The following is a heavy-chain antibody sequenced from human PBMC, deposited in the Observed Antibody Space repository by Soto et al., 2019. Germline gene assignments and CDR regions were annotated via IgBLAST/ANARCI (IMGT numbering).Heavy chain of an antibody. V-gene: IGHV1-24*01. CDR3: ANRPKYYGSGIYYFDY. CDR2: FHPEDGET. J-gene: IGHJ4*02. Sequence: QVQLVQSGAEVKKPGASVEVSCKVSGYTLTELSMHWVRQTPGKGLEWMVGFHPEDGETIYAQKFQGRVTMTEDTSTDTAYMELRSLRSEDTDVYYCANRPKYYGSGIYYFDYWGQGTLVTVSS. CDR1: GYTLTELS. D-gene: IGHD3-10*01.